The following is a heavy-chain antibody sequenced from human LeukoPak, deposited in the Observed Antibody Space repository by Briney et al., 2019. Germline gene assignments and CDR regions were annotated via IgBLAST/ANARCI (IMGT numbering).Heavy chain of an antibody. CDR1: GFTVSSNY. D-gene: IGHD3-3*01. CDR3: ARDSPGGYGGFFDY. V-gene: IGHV3-53*01. CDR2: IYSGGST. Sequence: GGSLRLSCAASGFTVSSNYMSWVRQAPGKGLEWVSVIYSGGSTYYADSVKGRFTISRDNSKNTLYLRMNSLRAEDTAVYYCARDSPGGYGGFFDYWGQGTLVTVSS. J-gene: IGHJ4*02.